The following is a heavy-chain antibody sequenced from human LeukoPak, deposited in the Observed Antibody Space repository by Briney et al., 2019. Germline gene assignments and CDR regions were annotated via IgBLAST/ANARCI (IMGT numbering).Heavy chain of an antibody. V-gene: IGHV1-18*04. J-gene: IGHJ5*02. CDR2: IIAYNGNT. Sequence: GASVKVSCKASGYTFTSYGISWVRPAPGQGLGWMGWIIAYNGNTNYSQKLQGRVTITTDTSTSTAYMELRSLRSDDTAVYYCARSPLYCSGGSCTNWFDPWGQGTLVTVSS. D-gene: IGHD2-15*01. CDR3: ARSPLYCSGGSCTNWFDP. CDR1: GYTFTSYG.